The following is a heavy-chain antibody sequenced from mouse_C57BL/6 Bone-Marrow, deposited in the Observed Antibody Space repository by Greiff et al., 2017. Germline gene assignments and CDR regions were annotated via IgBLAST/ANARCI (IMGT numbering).Heavy chain of an antibody. CDR2: INPNNGGT. Sequence: EVQLVESGPELVKPGASVKMSCKASGYTFTDYNMHWVKQSHGKSLEWIGYINPNNGGTSYNQKFKGKATLTVNKSSSTAYMELRSLTSEDSAVYYCASGWCYFDYGGRGTTLTVSA. J-gene: IGHJ2*01. CDR1: GYTFTDYN. V-gene: IGHV1-22*01. CDR3: ASGWCYFDY. D-gene: IGHD1-1*02.